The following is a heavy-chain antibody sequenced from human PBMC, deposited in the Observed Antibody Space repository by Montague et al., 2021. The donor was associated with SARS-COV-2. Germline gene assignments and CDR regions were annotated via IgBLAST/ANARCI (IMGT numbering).Heavy chain of an antibody. CDR2: INHSGYT. Sequence: SETLSLTCAVYGASSSNYYWSWIRQSPGKGLEWVGGINHSGYTDYNPSLESRLTISLDSSKKQFSLKMTSVTAADTAIYYCASAPRYSFGFWAYWGQGTLVSVSS. V-gene: IGHV4-34*01. D-gene: IGHD5-12*01. CDR1: GASSSNYY. J-gene: IGHJ4*02. CDR3: ASAPRYSFGFWAY.